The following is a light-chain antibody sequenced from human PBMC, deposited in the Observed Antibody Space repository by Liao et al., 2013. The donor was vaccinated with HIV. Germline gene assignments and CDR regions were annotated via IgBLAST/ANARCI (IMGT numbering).Light chain of an antibody. CDR2: QHT. V-gene: IGLV3-1*01. CDR3: QAWDSSNVVV. Sequence: SYELTQPPSVSVSPGQTASVTCSGDKLGNKFTSWYQQKPGQSPVLVIYQHTKRPSGIPERFSGSNSGNTATLTISGTQALDEADYYCQAWDSSNVVVFGGGTKLTVL. CDR1: KLGNKF. J-gene: IGLJ2*01.